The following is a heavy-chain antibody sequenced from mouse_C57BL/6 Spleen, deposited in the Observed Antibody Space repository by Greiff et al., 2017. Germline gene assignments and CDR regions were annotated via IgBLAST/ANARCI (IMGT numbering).Heavy chain of an antibody. V-gene: IGHV1-81*01. J-gene: IGHJ4*01. Sequence: QVQLQQSGAELARPGASVKLSCKASGYTFTSYGISWVKQRTGQGLEWIGEIYPRSGNTYYNEKFKGKATLTADKSSSTAYMELRSLTSEDSAVYVCARGSDSSGYGYAMDYWGQGTSGTVSS. CDR2: IYPRSGNT. CDR3: ARGSDSSGYGYAMDY. CDR1: GYTFTSYG. D-gene: IGHD3-2*02.